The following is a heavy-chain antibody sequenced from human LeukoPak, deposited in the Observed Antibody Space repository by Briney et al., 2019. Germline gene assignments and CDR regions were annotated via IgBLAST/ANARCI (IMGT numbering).Heavy chain of an antibody. J-gene: IGHJ3*02. V-gene: IGHV1-18*01. CDR1: VYTFPRYG. CDR3: AINPRSPHFPNDAFDI. CDR2: ISAYNGNT. Sequence: ASVTVSCKASVYTFPRYGISWVGQAPGQGREWMGWISAYNGNTNYAQKLQGRVTMTTDTSTSTAYMELRSLRSDDTAVYYCAINPRSPHFPNDAFDIWGQGTMVTVSS. D-gene: IGHD6-13*01.